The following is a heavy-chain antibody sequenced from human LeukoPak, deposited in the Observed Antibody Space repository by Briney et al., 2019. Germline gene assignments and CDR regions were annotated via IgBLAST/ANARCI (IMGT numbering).Heavy chain of an antibody. CDR1: GGNFSSYA. J-gene: IGHJ4*02. CDR3: ARDRAVAGPFDY. Sequence: SVKVSCKASGGNFSSYAISWVRQAPGQGLEWMGGIIPIFGTANYAQKFQGRVTITADESTSTAYMELSSLRSEDTAVYYCARDRAVAGPFDYWGQGTLVTVSS. CDR2: IIPIFGTA. V-gene: IGHV1-69*13. D-gene: IGHD6-19*01.